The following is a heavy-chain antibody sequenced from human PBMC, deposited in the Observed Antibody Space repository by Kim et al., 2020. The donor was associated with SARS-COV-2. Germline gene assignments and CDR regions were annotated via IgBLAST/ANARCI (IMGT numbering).Heavy chain of an antibody. J-gene: IGHJ4*02. CDR3: ARASMGWLVPPDFDY. CDR2: ISYDGSNK. CDR1: GFTFSSYA. V-gene: IGHV3-30-3*01. D-gene: IGHD6-19*01. Sequence: GGSLRLSCAASGFTFSSYAMHWVRQAPGKGLEWVAVISYDGSNKYYADSVKGRFTISRDNSKNTLYLQMNSLRAEDTAVYYCARASMGWLVPPDFDYWGQGTLVTVSS.